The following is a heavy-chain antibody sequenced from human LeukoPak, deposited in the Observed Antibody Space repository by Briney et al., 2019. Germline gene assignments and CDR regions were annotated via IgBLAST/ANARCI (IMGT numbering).Heavy chain of an antibody. CDR3: ARDHSIVGATTEFDY. Sequence: GGSLRLSCAASGFTFSSYWMHWVRQAPGKGLVWVSRINSDGSSTSYADSAKGRFTISRDNAKNTLYLQMNSLRAEDTAVYYCARDHSIVGATTEFDYWGQGTLVTVSS. D-gene: IGHD1-26*01. J-gene: IGHJ4*02. CDR2: INSDGSST. V-gene: IGHV3-74*01. CDR1: GFTFSSYW.